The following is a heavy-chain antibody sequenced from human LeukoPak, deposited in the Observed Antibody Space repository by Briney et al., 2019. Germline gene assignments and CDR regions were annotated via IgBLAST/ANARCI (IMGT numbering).Heavy chain of an antibody. Sequence: GGSLRLSCAASGFTFSSYDMHWVRQATGKGLEWVSAISGSGGSTYYADSVKGRFTISRDNSKNTLYLQMSSLRAEDTAVYYCAKPKDNSLYCFDYWGQGTLVTVSS. J-gene: IGHJ4*02. CDR3: AKPKDNSLYCFDY. V-gene: IGHV3-23*01. D-gene: IGHD1-20*01. CDR2: ISGSGGST. CDR1: GFTFSSYD.